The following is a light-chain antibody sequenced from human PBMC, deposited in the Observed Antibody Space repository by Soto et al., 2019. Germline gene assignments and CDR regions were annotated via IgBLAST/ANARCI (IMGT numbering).Light chain of an antibody. CDR3: QQYGNSPLT. V-gene: IGKV3-20*01. CDR1: QSVSTNY. Sequence: ETVLTQSPGTLSLSPGERATLSCGASQSVSTNYFAWYQQKPGQAPRLLIYATSSRATGIPDRFSASGSGTDFTLTISRLEPEDFAVYYCQQYGNSPLTFGGGTKVDIK. J-gene: IGKJ4*01. CDR2: ATS.